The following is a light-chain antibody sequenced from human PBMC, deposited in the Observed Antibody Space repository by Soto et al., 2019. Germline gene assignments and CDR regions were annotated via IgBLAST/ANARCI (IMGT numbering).Light chain of an antibody. CDR2: DVS. V-gene: IGKV3-11*01. Sequence: EIVLTQSPSTLSLSPGDTATLSCRASQSVTSSLAWFQQKPGQAPRLLIYDVSRRATAIPARFSGSGSGTDFTLTISRLEPEDFAVYYGQQRTAWPTFGGGTKVEIK. CDR3: QQRTAWPT. CDR1: QSVTSS. J-gene: IGKJ4*01.